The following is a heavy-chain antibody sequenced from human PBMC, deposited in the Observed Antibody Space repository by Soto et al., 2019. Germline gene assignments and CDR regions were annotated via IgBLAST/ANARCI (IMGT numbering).Heavy chain of an antibody. CDR3: VGDQDVHAPMVHGNY. D-gene: IGHD2-8*01. CDR2: ISSSNT. Sequence: EVQLVESGGGLVQHGESLRLSCTASGITFSSYSMNWVRQAPGKGLEWLSYISSSNTAYADSVKGRFTISRDNAKNSVYLQMNSLRDEDTAVYYCVGDQDVHAPMVHGNYWGRGTRVTVSS. J-gene: IGHJ4*02. CDR1: GITFSSYS. V-gene: IGHV3-48*02.